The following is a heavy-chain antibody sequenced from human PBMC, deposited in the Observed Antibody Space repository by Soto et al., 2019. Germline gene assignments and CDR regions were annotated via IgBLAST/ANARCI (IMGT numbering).Heavy chain of an antibody. Sequence: PGGSLRLSCAASGFTFSDHYMSWIRQAPGKGLQWVSHISSSGTIVYLADSMKGRFTMSRDNAKNSVHLHLTSLRVEDTAVYYCVRDKREGLRYGMDVWGQGTTVTVSS. CDR2: ISSSGTIV. D-gene: IGHD1-26*01. J-gene: IGHJ6*02. V-gene: IGHV3-11*01. CDR1: GFTFSDHY. CDR3: VRDKREGLRYGMDV.